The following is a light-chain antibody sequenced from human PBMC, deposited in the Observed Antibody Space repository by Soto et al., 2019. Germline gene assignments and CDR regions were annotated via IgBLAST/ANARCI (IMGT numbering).Light chain of an antibody. CDR2: EVN. CDR1: SSVN. J-gene: IGLJ1*01. Sequence: QSVLTHPPSASGSPGQSVTISCPGTSSVNVSWYQQYPVKAPKLIIYEVNKRPSGVPDRFSGSKSGNTASLTVSGLQAEDEADYYCSSHAGNNDFVFGTGTKVTVL. V-gene: IGLV2-8*01. CDR3: SSHAGNNDFV.